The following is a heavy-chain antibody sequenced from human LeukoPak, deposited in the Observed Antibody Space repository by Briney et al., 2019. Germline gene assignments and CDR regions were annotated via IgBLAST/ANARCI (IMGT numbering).Heavy chain of an antibody. CDR2: IFTSGGT. D-gene: IGHD3-10*01. Sequence: SEALFLNFPVSGGSISCYYRSWIRQPPGEGLEWIGGIFTSGGTNYNPSLKSRVTMSVDTSKNQFSLKLSSVTAADTAVYYCARDFPTYYGSGSYDAPYDPIYYFDYWGQGTLVTVSS. CDR1: GGSISCYY. J-gene: IGHJ4*02. V-gene: IGHV4-4*07. CDR3: ARDFPTYYGSGSYDAPYDPIYYFDY.